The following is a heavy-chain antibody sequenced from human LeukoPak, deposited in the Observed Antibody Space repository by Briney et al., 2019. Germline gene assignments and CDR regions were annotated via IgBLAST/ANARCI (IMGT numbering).Heavy chain of an antibody. CDR1: GFTFSSYG. J-gene: IGHJ4*02. Sequence: PGRSLRLSCAASGFTFSSYGMHWVRQAPGMGLEWVAVMWYDGSNKYYADSVKARFTISRDKSNNTLYLQMNSLRAEDTAVYYCARDHVATTTISGYYYDSSPPDFWGQGTLVTVSS. V-gene: IGHV3-33*01. CDR3: ARDHVATTTISGYYYDSSPPDF. D-gene: IGHD3-22*01. CDR2: MWYDGSNK.